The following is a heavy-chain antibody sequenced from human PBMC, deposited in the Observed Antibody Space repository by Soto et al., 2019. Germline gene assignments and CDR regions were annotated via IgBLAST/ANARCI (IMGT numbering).Heavy chain of an antibody. CDR1: GFICSTTD. CDR2: IYGDGRTT. D-gene: IGHD3-10*01. V-gene: IGHV3-23*01. Sequence: PWGSLRVSCEASGFICSTTDMSWVRQAPGKGLEWVSTIYGDGRTTYYADSVRGRFSISRDNSKNMVYLQMGSLRVDDTAIYYCVKNSGWFNSWGQGSLVTVSS. J-gene: IGHJ5*01. CDR3: VKNSGWFNS.